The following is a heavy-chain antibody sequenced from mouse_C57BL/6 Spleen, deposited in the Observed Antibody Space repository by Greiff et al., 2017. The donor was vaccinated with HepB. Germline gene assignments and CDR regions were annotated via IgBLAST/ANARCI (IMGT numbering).Heavy chain of an antibody. V-gene: IGHV5-9-1*02. J-gene: IGHJ4*01. CDR3: TREGYYSSENAIDY. D-gene: IGHD1-1*01. CDR1: GFTFSSYA. Sequence: EVKLMESGEGLVKPGGSLKLSCAASGFTFSSYAMSWVRQTPERRLEWVAYISSGGDYIYYADTVKGRFTISRDNARNTLYLQMSSLKSEDTAMYYCTREGYYSSENAIDYWGQGTSVTVSS. CDR2: ISSGGDYI.